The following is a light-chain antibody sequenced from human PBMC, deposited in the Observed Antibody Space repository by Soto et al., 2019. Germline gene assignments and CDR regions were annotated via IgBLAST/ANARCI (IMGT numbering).Light chain of an antibody. CDR3: AAWDGSLSAYV. CDR2: SND. CDR1: SSNIGNNP. J-gene: IGLJ1*01. Sequence: QSVLTQPPSASGTPGQRVTVSCSGSSSNIGNNPVNWFQQLPGTAPKLLIYSNDQRPSGVPDRFSGSKSGTSASLAIGGLQSEDEADYCCAAWDGSLSAYVFGTGTKVTVL. V-gene: IGLV1-44*01.